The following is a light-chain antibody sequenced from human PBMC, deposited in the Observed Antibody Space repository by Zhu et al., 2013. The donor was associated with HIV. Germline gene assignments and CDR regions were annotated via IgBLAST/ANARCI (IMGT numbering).Light chain of an antibody. CDR2: RND. Sequence: QSVVTQSPSASAAAGQRVTITCSGSASNIGSNYVYWYQQFPGTPPKVLIYRNDYRPSGVPDRFSASKSGTSASLAINGLRSEDEAQYYCAAWDDNLGGVVFGGGTQLTVL. J-gene: IGLJ2*01. CDR1: ASNIGSNY. CDR3: AAWDDNLGGVV. V-gene: IGLV1-47*01.